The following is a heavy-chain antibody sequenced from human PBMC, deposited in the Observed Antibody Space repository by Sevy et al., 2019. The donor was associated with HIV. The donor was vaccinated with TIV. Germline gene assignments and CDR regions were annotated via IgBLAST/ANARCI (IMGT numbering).Heavy chain of an antibody. Sequence: GGSLRLSCAVSGFSFSHYAFHGVRQAPGKGLEWVSLISYDGTYKYYADSVKGRFTISRDNSKNTLYLQMNSLRGNDTAVYYCARVAVSYCTNDCYHRFDYWGPGALVTVSS. CDR1: GFSFSHYA. D-gene: IGHD2-8*01. V-gene: IGHV3-30-3*01. CDR2: ISYDGTYK. CDR3: ARVAVSYCTNDCYHRFDY. J-gene: IGHJ4*02.